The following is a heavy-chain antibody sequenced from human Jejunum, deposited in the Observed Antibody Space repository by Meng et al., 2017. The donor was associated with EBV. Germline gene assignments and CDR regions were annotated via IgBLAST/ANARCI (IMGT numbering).Heavy chain of an antibody. CDR3: ARGKVTFDY. CDR1: GGPLTDNH. J-gene: IGHJ4*02. D-gene: IGHD4-23*01. CDR2: ISYTGRV. V-gene: IGHV4-59*01. Sequence: QVQLQESGPGLGKPSXXLSLTCAVSGGPLTDNHWTWIRQPPGKGLEWIGYISYTGRVNYNPSLKSRVTISIDTSRNQFSLRLTSVTAADTAVYYCARGKVTFDYGGKGTLGTVSA.